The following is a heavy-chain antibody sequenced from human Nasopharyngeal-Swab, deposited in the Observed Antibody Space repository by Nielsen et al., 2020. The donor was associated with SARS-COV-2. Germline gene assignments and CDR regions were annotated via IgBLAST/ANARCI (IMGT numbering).Heavy chain of an antibody. V-gene: IGHV3-30-3*01. CDR3: ARGGSSGESSFDY. CDR1: GFTFSSYA. Sequence: GGSLRLSCEASGFTFSSYAMHWVRQAPGKGLEWVAVISYDGSIKKSADSVEGRFTISRDNSKNTLYLQMNSLRTDDTAVYYCARGGSSGESSFDYWGQGTLVTASA. D-gene: IGHD2-15*01. J-gene: IGHJ4*02. CDR2: ISYDGSIK.